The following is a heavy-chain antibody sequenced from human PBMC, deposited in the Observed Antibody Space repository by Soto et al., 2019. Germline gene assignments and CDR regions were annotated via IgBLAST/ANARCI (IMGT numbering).Heavy chain of an antibody. CDR1: GFTFSSYA. CDR3: AKPTQYDILTGYYNGPFDY. V-gene: IGHV3-23*01. J-gene: IGHJ4*02. CDR2: ISGSGGST. D-gene: IGHD3-9*01. Sequence: GGSLRLSCAASGFTFSSYAMSWVRQAPGKGLEWVSAISGSGGSTYYADSVKGRFTISRDNSKNTLYLQMNSLRAEDTAVYYCAKPTQYDILTGYYNGPFDYWGQGTLVTVSS.